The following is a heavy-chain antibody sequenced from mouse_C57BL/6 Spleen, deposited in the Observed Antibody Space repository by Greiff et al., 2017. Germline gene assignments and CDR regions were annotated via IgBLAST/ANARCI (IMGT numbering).Heavy chain of an antibody. CDR1: GYTFTSYW. V-gene: IGHV1-55*01. CDR3: AKGGIYYYGSFFDY. D-gene: IGHD1-1*01. CDR2: IYPGSGST. J-gene: IGHJ2*01. Sequence: QVQLKQPGAELVKPGASVKMSCKASGYTFTSYWITWVKQRPGQGLEWIGDIYPGSGSTNYNEKFKSKATLTVDTSSSTAYMQLSSLTSEDSAVYYCAKGGIYYYGSFFDYWGQGTTLTVSS.